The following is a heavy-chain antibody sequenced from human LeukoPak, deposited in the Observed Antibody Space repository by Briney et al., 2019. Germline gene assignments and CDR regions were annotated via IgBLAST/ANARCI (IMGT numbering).Heavy chain of an antibody. V-gene: IGHV3-30*18. Sequence: YPGGSLRLSCAASGFTFSSYGMHWVRQAPGKGLEWVAVISYDGSNKYYADSVKGRFTISRDNSKNTLYLQMNSLRAEDTAVYYCAKDLERKRWNYVLGEFDYWGQGTLVTVSS. CDR3: AKDLERKRWNYVLGEFDY. CDR1: GFTFSSYG. D-gene: IGHD1-7*01. J-gene: IGHJ4*02. CDR2: ISYDGSNK.